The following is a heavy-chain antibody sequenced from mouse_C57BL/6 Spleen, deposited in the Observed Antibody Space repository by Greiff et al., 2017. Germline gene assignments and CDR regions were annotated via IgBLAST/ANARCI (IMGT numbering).Heavy chain of an antibody. V-gene: IGHV1-26*01. CDR2: INPNNGGT. CDR3: AMWGPDY. J-gene: IGHJ2*01. CDR1: GYTFTDYY. Sequence: EVQLQQSGPELVKPGASVKISCKASGYTFTDYYMNWVKQSHGKSLEWIGDINPNNGGTSYNQKFKGKATLTVDKSSSTAYMELRSLTSEDSAVYYCAMWGPDYWGQGTTLTVSS.